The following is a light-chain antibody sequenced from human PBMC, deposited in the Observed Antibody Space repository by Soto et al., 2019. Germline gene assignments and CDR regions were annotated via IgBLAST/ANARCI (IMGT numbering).Light chain of an antibody. J-gene: IGKJ4*01. Sequence: EIVMTQSPATLSVSPGERATLSCRASQSVSSNFAWYQQKPGKAPRIRIYGASTRATGIPARFSGSGSGTEITLTISSLQSEDFAVYYCQQYSNLPRTFGGGTKVEIK. CDR3: QQYSNLPRT. V-gene: IGKV3-15*01. CDR2: GAS. CDR1: QSVSSN.